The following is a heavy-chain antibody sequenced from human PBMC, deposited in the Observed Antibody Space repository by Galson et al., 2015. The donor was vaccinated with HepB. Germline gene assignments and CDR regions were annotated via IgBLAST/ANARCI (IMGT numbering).Heavy chain of an antibody. D-gene: IGHD3-16*02. CDR1: GYTFTGYY. Sequence: SVKVSCKASGYTFTGYYMHWVRQAPGQGLEWMGRINPNSGGTNYAQKFQGRVTMTRDTSISTAYMELSRLRSDDTAVYYCAAEGDYDYIWGSYRYPGPQGGYWGQGTLVTVSS. V-gene: IGHV1-2*06. J-gene: IGHJ4*02. CDR2: INPNSGGT. CDR3: AAEGDYDYIWGSYRYPGPQGGY.